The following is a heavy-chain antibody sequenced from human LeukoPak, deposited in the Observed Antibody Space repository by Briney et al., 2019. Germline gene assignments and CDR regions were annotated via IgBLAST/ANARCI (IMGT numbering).Heavy chain of an antibody. CDR1: GFTFSSYS. CDR2: ISSSSSYI. Sequence: PGGSLRPSCAASGFTFSSYSMNWVRQAPGKGLEWVSSISSSSSYIYYADSVKGRFTISRDNAKNSLYLQMNSLRAEDTAVYYCARGGRYCSGGSCPVNWFDPWGQGTLVTVSS. J-gene: IGHJ5*02. CDR3: ARGGRYCSGGSCPVNWFDP. V-gene: IGHV3-21*01. D-gene: IGHD2-15*01.